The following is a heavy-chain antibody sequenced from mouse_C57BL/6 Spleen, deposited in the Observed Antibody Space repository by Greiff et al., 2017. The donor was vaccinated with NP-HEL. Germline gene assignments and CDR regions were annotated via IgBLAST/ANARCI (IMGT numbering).Heavy chain of an antibody. CDR1: GFTFSSYA. CDR3: TRDVEITGAMDY. V-gene: IGHV5-9-1*02. Sequence: EVQGVESGEGLVKPGGSLKLSCAASGFTFSSYAMSWVRQTPEKRLEWVAYISSGGDYIYYADTVKGRFTISRDNARNTLYLQMSSLKSEDTAMYYCTRDVEITGAMDYWGQGTSVTVSS. J-gene: IGHJ4*01. CDR2: ISSGGDYI. D-gene: IGHD2-4*01.